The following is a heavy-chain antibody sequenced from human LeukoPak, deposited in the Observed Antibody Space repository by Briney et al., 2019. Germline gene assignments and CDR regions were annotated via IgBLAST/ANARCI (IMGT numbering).Heavy chain of an antibody. CDR2: ISSSSSYI. CDR3: ARVYGSGSYVAFDY. J-gene: IGHJ4*02. Sequence: GGSLRLSCAASGFTSSSYSMNWVRQAPGKGLEWVSSISSSSSYIYYADSVKGRFTISRDNAKNSLYLQMNSLRAEDTAVYYCARVYGSGSYVAFDYWGQGTLVTVSS. V-gene: IGHV3-21*01. D-gene: IGHD3-10*01. CDR1: GFTSSSYS.